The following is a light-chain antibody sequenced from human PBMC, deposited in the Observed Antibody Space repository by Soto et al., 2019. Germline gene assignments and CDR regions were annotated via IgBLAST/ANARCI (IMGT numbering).Light chain of an antibody. CDR3: QQYGGSPRT. Sequence: EIVLTQSPGTLSLSPGERATLSCRASRGIISFSLAWYQQTPGQAPRLLIYDASSRAAGIPDRFSGGGSGTDFTLTISRLEPEDFGVYYCQQYGGSPRTFGQGTKVEIK. V-gene: IGKV3-20*01. CDR2: DAS. CDR1: RGIISFS. J-gene: IGKJ1*01.